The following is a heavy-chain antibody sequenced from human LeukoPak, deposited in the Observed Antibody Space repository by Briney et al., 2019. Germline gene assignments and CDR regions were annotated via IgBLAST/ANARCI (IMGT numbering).Heavy chain of an antibody. CDR3: ARDRFNVGPSYYFDY. CDR2: ISYDGSNK. D-gene: IGHD1-26*01. V-gene: IGHV3-30*04. J-gene: IGHJ4*02. Sequence: GGSLRLSCAASGFTFSSYAMHWVRQAPGKGLEWVAVISYDGSNKYYTDSVKGRFTISRDNSKNTLYLQMNSLRAEDTAVYYCARDRFNVGPSYYFDYWGQGTLVTVSS. CDR1: GFTFSSYA.